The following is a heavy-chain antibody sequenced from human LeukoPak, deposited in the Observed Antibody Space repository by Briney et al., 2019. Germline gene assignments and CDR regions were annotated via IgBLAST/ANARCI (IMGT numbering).Heavy chain of an antibody. CDR2: IYHSGST. CDR3: AGDASREPMVRERAFDY. CDR1: GGSISSGGYY. D-gene: IGHD3-10*01. J-gene: IGHJ4*02. Sequence: PSQTLSLTCTVSGGSISSGGYYWSWIRQPPGKGLEWIGYIYHSGSTYYNPSLKSRVTISVDRSKNQFSLKLSSVTAADTAVYYCAGDASREPMVRERAFDYWGQGTLVTVSS. V-gene: IGHV4-30-2*01.